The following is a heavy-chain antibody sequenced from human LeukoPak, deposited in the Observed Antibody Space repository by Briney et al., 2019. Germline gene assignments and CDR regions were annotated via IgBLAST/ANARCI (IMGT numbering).Heavy chain of an antibody. J-gene: IGHJ4*02. CDR3: AKIDYSTSADY. CDR2: ISAYNGIK. CDR1: GYTFINSG. D-gene: IGHD6-13*01. Sequence: ASVKVSCKASGYTFINSGITWVRQAPGQGLEWMGWISAYNGIKNYAQMFQGRVTMTTDTSTNTAYMELRSLRSDDTAVYYCAKIDYSTSADYWGQGTLVTVSS. V-gene: IGHV1-18*01.